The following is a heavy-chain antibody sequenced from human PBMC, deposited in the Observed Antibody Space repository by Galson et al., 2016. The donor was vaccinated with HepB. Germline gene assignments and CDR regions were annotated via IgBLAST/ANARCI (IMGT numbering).Heavy chain of an antibody. CDR3: ATIPEYCSGGACYSLDY. CDR1: GFTFSHYS. CDR2: ISGSSGTI. Sequence: SLRLSCAASGFTFSHYSMNWVRQAPGKGLEWVPYISGSSGTIHYTDSVKGRFTISRDNARDSLYLQMNSLRAEDTAVYYCATIPEYCSGGACYSLDYWGQGTLVTVSS. V-gene: IGHV3-48*01. J-gene: IGHJ4*02. D-gene: IGHD2-15*01.